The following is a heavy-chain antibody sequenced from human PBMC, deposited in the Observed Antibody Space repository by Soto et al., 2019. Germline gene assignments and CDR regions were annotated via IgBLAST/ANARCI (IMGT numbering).Heavy chain of an antibody. CDR1: GYSFTSYW. V-gene: IGHV5-51*01. CDR3: ARSRRGYSYGLDACDI. Sequence: GESLKISCKGSGYSFTSYWIGWVRQMPGKGLEWMGIIYPGDSDTRYSPSFQGQVTISADKSISTAYLQWSSLKASDTAMYDCARSRRGYSYGLDACDIWGQGTMVTVSS. CDR2: IYPGDSDT. J-gene: IGHJ3*02. D-gene: IGHD5-18*01.